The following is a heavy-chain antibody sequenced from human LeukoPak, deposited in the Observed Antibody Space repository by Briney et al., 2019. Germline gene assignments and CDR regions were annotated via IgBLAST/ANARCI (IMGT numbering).Heavy chain of an antibody. CDR1: GGSISSYS. CDR2: IYYSGST. J-gene: IGHJ5*02. Sequence: SETLSLTCTVSGGSISSYSWSWIRQPPGKGLEWIGYIYYSGSTNYNPSLKSRVTISGDTSKNQFSLKLSSVTAADTAVYYCARDGYSYGSNWFDPWGQGTLVTVSS. CDR3: ARDGYSYGSNWFDP. D-gene: IGHD5-18*01. V-gene: IGHV4-59*01.